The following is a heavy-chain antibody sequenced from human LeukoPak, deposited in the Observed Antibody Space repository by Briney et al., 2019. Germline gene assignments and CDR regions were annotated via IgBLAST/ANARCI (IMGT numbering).Heavy chain of an antibody. CDR2: IYPGDSDT. V-gene: IGHV5-51*01. CDR1: GYSFTSYW. D-gene: IGHD2-15*01. CDR3: ARHPYCSGGSCYSDY. Sequence: GESLKISCKGSGYSFTSYWIGWVRQMPGKGLEWMGIIYPGDSDTRYSPSFQGQVHISADKSISTAYLQWSSLKASDTAMYYCARHPYCSGGSCYSDYWGQGTLVTVSS. J-gene: IGHJ4*02.